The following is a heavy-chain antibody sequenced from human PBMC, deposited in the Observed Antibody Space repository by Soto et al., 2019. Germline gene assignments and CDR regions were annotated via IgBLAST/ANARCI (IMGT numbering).Heavy chain of an antibody. Sequence: SQTLSLTCTVSGGSISSGGYYWSWIRQHPGKGLEWIGYIYYSGSTYYNPSLKSRVTISVDTSKKQFSLKLSSATAADPAAYYCARRYCSGGSCYRTGFDPWGQGTLVTVS. V-gene: IGHV4-31*03. J-gene: IGHJ5*02. CDR3: ARRYCSGGSCYRTGFDP. CDR1: GGSISSGGYY. CDR2: IYYSGST. D-gene: IGHD2-15*01.